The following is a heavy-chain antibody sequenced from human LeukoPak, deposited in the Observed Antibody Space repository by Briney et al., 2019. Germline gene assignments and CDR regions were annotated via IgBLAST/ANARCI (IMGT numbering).Heavy chain of an antibody. CDR2: IYYSGST. J-gene: IGHJ4*02. V-gene: IGHV4-39*01. CDR1: GDSISSSSYY. Sequence: SETLSLTCTVSGDSISSSSYYWGWIRQPPGKGLEWIGSIYYSGSTYYNPSLKSRVTISVDTSNNQFSLKVSSVTAADTAVYYCARHRSGAYSYGVLDYWGQGTLVTVSS. D-gene: IGHD5-18*01. CDR3: ARHRSGAYSYGVLDY.